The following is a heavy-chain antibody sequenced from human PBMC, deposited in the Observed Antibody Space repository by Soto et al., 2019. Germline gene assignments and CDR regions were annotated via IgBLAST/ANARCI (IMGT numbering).Heavy chain of an antibody. Sequence: QVQLVQSGAEVKKPGASVKVSCKASGYTFTAYFMHWVRQAPGQGLEWMGWINPSSGGANNAQKLQGRVTMTTDTSTSTAYMELRSLRSDDTAVYYCAREGFGGVIVGAFDIWGQGTMVTVSS. CDR1: GYTFTAYF. V-gene: IGHV1-2*02. D-gene: IGHD3-16*02. J-gene: IGHJ3*02. CDR3: AREGFGGVIVGAFDI. CDR2: INPSSGGA.